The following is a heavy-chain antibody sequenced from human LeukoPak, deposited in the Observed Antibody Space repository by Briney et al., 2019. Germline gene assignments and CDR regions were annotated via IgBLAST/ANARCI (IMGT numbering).Heavy chain of an antibody. CDR3: ARRLPAENWD. V-gene: IGHV4-4*08. CDR1: GGSISSYY. D-gene: IGHD2-2*01. Sequence: SETLSLTCTVSGGSISSYYWSWIRQPPGKGLEWIGYIYNSGSTNYNHSLKSRVTISIDTAKNQFYLNLSPVTAAATAMYYCARRLPAENWDWGQGTLVSVSS. J-gene: IGHJ4*02. CDR2: IYNSGST.